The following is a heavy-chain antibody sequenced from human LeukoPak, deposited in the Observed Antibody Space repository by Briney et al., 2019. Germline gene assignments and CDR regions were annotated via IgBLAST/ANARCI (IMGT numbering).Heavy chain of an antibody. CDR3: ARKVAAAGPNWFDP. D-gene: IGHD6-13*01. J-gene: IGHJ5*02. V-gene: IGHV4-59*08. Sequence: PSETLSLTCTVSGGSISSYYWSWIRQPPGKGLEWIGYIYYSGSTNYNPSLKSRVTISVDTSKNQFSLKLSSVTAADTAVYYCARKVAAAGPNWFDPWGQGTLVTVSS. CDR1: GGSISSYY. CDR2: IYYSGST.